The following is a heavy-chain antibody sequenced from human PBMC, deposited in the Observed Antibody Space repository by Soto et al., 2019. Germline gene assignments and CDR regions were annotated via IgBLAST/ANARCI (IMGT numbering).Heavy chain of an antibody. CDR1: GYSFTSYW. V-gene: IGHV5-10-1*01. Sequence: PGESLKISCKGSGYSFTSYWISWVRQMPGKGLEWMGRIDPSDSYTNYSPSFQGHVTISADKSISTAYLQWSSLKASDTAMYYCAIYDFWSGYYPYYGMDVWGHGTTVTVSS. CDR3: AIYDFWSGYYPYYGMDV. D-gene: IGHD3-3*01. CDR2: IDPSDSYT. J-gene: IGHJ6*02.